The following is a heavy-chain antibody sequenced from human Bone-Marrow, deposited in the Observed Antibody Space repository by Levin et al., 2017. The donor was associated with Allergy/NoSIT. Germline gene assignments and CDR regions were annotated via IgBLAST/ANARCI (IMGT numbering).Heavy chain of an antibody. Sequence: GESLKISCSASGFTFSPYAMHWVRQAPGKGLEYVSGLSGKGGSISYADSVKGRFTISRDNSKNMLYLQMSSLRTEDTAVYFCVKDLYSGGWHDAFDTWGQGTMVTVSS. CDR1: GFTFSPYA. CDR3: VKDLYSGGWHDAFDT. J-gene: IGHJ3*02. CDR2: LSGKGGSI. V-gene: IGHV3-64D*06. D-gene: IGHD6-25*01.